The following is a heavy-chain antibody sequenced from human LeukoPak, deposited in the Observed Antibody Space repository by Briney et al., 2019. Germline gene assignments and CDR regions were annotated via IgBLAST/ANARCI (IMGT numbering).Heavy chain of an antibody. CDR2: INPNSGGT. D-gene: IGHD3-22*01. CDR3: ARGPYDSSGYYVAY. CDR1: GYTFTGYY. V-gene: IGHV1-2*02. J-gene: IGHJ4*02. Sequence: GASVKVSCKASGYTFTGYYMHWVRQAPGQGLEWMGWINPNSGGTNYAQKFQGRVTMTRDTSISTAYMELSSLRSEDTAVYYCARGPYDSSGYYVAYWGQGTLVTVSS.